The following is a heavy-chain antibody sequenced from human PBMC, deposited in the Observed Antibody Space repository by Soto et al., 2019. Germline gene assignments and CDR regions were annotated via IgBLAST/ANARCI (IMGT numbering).Heavy chain of an antibody. D-gene: IGHD1-26*01. Sequence: EVQLVESGGGLVQPGGSLRLSCAASELTVSSSYLYWVRQAPGKGLEWVSSIYKSGDTYYADSVKGRFTIARDNYKSTLFLQMNSLRAEDTAVYYCARGTVGTNPNWLGPWGQGTLVTVSS. J-gene: IGHJ5*02. V-gene: IGHV3-66*01. CDR1: ELTVSSSY. CDR2: IYKSGDT. CDR3: ARGTVGTNPNWLGP.